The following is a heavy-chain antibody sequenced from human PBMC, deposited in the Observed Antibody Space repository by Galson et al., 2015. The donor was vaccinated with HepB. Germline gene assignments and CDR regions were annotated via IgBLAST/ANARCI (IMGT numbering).Heavy chain of an antibody. D-gene: IGHD1-14*01. CDR1: GGSIRSYY. V-gene: IGHV4-59*01. Sequence: ETLSLTCTVSGGSIRSYYWSWIRQPPGKGLEWIGYIYYSGSTNYNPSLKSRVTISVDTSKNQFSLKLSSVTAADTAVYYCARADNKEGAFDIWGQGTMVTVSS. CDR2: IYYSGST. J-gene: IGHJ3*02. CDR3: ARADNKEGAFDI.